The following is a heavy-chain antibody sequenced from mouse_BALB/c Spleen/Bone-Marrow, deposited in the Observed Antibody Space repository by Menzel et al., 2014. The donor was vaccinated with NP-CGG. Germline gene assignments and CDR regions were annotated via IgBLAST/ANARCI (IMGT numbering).Heavy chain of an antibody. CDR3: ATGYYAMDS. Sequence: VQGVESGAELAKPGASVKMSCKASGYTFTSYWMHWVKQRPGQGLEWIGYINPTSGYTEYNQKFKDKATLTADKSSSTAYMQLSSLTSEDSAVYYCATGYYAMDSWGQGSSVTVSS. V-gene: IGHV1-7*01. CDR2: INPTSGYT. CDR1: GYTFTSYW. J-gene: IGHJ4*01.